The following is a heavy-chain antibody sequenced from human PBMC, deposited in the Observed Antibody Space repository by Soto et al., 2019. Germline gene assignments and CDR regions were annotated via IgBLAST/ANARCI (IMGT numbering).Heavy chain of an antibody. CDR2: IYYSGST. CDR1: GGSISSSSFH. V-gene: IGHV4-39*07. CDR3: ARRIDS. J-gene: IGHJ5*01. Sequence: TSETLSLTCTVSGGSISSSSFHWGWIRQPPGKGLEWIGSIYYSGSTFYSPPLKSRVTISVDTSKNQFSLKLSSVTAADTAVYYCARRIDSWGQGTLVTVSS.